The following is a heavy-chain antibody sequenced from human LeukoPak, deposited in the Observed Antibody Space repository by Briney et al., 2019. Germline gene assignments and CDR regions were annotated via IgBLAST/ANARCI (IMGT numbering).Heavy chain of an antibody. CDR3: ARDFLAAAATDAFDI. Sequence: PSETLSLTCTVSGGSISSYYWSWIRQPAGKGLEWIGRIYTSGSTNYNPSLKSRVTMSVDTSKNQFSLKLSSVTAADTAVYYCARDFLAAAATDAFDIWGQGTMVTVSS. D-gene: IGHD6-13*01. CDR1: GGSISSYY. J-gene: IGHJ3*02. CDR2: IYTSGST. V-gene: IGHV4-4*07.